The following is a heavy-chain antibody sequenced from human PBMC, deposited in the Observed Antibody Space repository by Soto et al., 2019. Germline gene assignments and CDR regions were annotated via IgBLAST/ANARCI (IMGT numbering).Heavy chain of an antibody. Sequence: QVQLVQSGAEVKKPGASVKVSCKASGYTFTSYDINWVRQATGQGLEWMGWMNPNSGNTGYAQKFQGRVTMTRNTSISTAYMELSSLRSEDTAVYYCAREFLSRTGDPMDVWGQGTTVTVSS. V-gene: IGHV1-8*01. CDR3: AREFLSRTGDPMDV. CDR1: GYTFTSYD. J-gene: IGHJ6*02. CDR2: MNPNSGNT. D-gene: IGHD3-3*01.